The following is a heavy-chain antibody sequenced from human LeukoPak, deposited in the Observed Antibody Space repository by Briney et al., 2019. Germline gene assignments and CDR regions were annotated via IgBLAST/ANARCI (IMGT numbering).Heavy chain of an antibody. CDR3: ARERGRSYGSVPYYYYVDV. D-gene: IGHD5-18*01. Sequence: SETLSLTCAVYGESFIGYYCTWIRQPPGKGLEWIGYIYYSGSTNYNPSLKSRVTISVDTSKNQFSLKLSSVTAADTAVYYCARERGRSYGSVPYYYYVDVWGKGTTVTVSS. CDR1: GESFIGYY. V-gene: IGHV4-59*01. CDR2: IYYSGST. J-gene: IGHJ6*03.